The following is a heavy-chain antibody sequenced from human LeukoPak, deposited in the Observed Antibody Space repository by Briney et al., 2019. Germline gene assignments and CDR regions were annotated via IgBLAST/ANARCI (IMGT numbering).Heavy chain of an antibody. Sequence: GSLRLSCAASGFPFSSYWMSWVRQAPGKGLEWVANIKQDGSEKYYVDSVKGRFTISRDNAKNSLYLQMNSLRAEDTAVYYCARVKYFDWLSIDYWGQGTLVTVSS. V-gene: IGHV3-7*01. D-gene: IGHD3-9*01. CDR1: GFPFSSYW. J-gene: IGHJ4*02. CDR2: IKQDGSEK. CDR3: ARVKYFDWLSIDY.